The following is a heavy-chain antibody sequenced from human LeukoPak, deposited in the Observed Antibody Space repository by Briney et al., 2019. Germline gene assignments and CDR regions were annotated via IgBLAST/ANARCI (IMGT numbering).Heavy chain of an antibody. Sequence: GESLKISCTGSGYNFTSYWIGWVRQMPGKGLDWMGFIYPGDSDTRYSPSFQGQVTISAVRSISTAYLQWSSLKASDTAMYYCARRGLNWFDPWGQGTLVTVSS. V-gene: IGHV5-51*01. CDR3: ARRGLNWFDP. J-gene: IGHJ5*02. CDR1: GYNFTSYW. D-gene: IGHD3-16*01. CDR2: IYPGDSDT.